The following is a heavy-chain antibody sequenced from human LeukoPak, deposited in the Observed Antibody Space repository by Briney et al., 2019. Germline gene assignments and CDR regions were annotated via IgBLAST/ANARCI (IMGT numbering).Heavy chain of an antibody. CDR3: ARVPPYDSSGYYSDWYFDL. D-gene: IGHD3-22*01. J-gene: IGHJ2*01. Sequence: GGSLRLSCAASGFTFSSYWMTWVRQAPGKGLEWVAKIKQDGSEKYYVDSVKGRFTISRDNAKNSLYLQMNSLRAEDTAVYYCARVPPYDSSGYYSDWYFDLWGRGTLVTVSS. V-gene: IGHV3-7*04. CDR1: GFTFSSYW. CDR2: IKQDGSEK.